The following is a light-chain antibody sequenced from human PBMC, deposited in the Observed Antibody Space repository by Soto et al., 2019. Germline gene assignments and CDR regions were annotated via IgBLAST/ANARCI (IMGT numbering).Light chain of an antibody. J-gene: IGKJ1*01. V-gene: IGKV1-5*01. CDR1: QPISTW. CDR2: HAS. CDR3: QQFGT. Sequence: DIQMTQSPSTLSGSVGDRVTITCRASQPISTWLAWYQQRPGKAPSLLIYHASSLESGVPSRFSGSGSGTEFTLTISSLQSEDFAVYYCQQFGTFGQGTKVDIK.